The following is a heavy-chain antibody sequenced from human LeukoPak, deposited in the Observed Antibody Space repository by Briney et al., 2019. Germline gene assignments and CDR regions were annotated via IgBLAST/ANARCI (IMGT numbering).Heavy chain of an antibody. CDR2: IYYSGST. V-gene: IGHV4-59*01. CDR1: GGSISSYY. Sequence: SETLSLTCTVSGGSISSYYWSWIRQPPGKGLEWIGYIYYSGSTNYNPSLKSRVTISVDTSKNQFSLKLSSVTAADTAVYYCARDGGIAVAGTRGGWFDPWGQGTLVTVSS. D-gene: IGHD6-19*01. J-gene: IGHJ5*02. CDR3: ARDGGIAVAGTRGGWFDP.